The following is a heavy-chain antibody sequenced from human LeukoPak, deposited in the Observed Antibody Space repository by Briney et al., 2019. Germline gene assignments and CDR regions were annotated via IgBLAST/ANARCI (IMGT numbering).Heavy chain of an antibody. Sequence: PGGSLRLSCAASGFTFSSYSMNWVRQAPGKGLEWVSYISSSSSTIYYADSVKGRFTISRDNAKNSLYLQMNSLRAEDTAVYYCARDASLYSSSWNKNDAFDIWGQGTMVTVSS. J-gene: IGHJ3*02. CDR2: ISSSSSTI. V-gene: IGHV3-48*01. D-gene: IGHD6-13*01. CDR1: GFTFSSYS. CDR3: ARDASLYSSSWNKNDAFDI.